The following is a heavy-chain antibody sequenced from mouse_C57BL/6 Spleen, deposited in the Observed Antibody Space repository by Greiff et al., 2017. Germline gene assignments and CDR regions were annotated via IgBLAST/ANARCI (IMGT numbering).Heavy chain of an antibody. CDR2: ISSGGSYT. V-gene: IGHV5-6*01. Sequence: EVKVVESGGDLVKPGGSLKLSCAASGFTFSSYGMSWVRQTPDKRLEWVATISSGGSYTYYPDSVKGRFTIPRDNAKNTLYLQMSSLKSEDTAMYYCARQLDYWGQGTSVTVSS. CDR1: GFTFSSYG. J-gene: IGHJ4*01. CDR3: ARQLDY.